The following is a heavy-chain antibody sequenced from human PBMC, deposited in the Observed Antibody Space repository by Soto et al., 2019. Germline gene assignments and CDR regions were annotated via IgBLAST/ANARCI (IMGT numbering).Heavy chain of an antibody. CDR2: ICPGDSDT. V-gene: IGHV5-51*01. J-gene: IGHJ6*02. CDR3: ARTNSGYYYPTFCYDSIYV. D-gene: IGHD5-12*01. CDR1: GYSFTSYW. Sequence: PGESLKISCKGSGYSFTSYWIGWVRQMPGKGLEWMGIICPGDSDTRYSPSFQGQVTISADKSISTAYLQWSSLKASDTAMYYCARTNSGYYYPTFCYDSIYVLGQGTTVILS.